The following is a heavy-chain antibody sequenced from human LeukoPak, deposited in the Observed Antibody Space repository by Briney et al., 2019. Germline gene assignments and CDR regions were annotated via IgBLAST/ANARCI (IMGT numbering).Heavy chain of an antibody. CDR1: GYTFDIYN. J-gene: IGHJ6*04. D-gene: IGHD4-11*01. CDR2: MSPRTGFA. Sequence: ASVKVSCKASGYTFDIYNVYWVRQATGKGLEWMGWMSPRTGFAGYAQKFQDRVNMTRNTFITTAYMELTSLRSEDTAVYFCARGGIRDSNNVNYLYMDVWGKGTTVIVSS. CDR3: ARGGIRDSNNVNYLYMDV. V-gene: IGHV1-8*01.